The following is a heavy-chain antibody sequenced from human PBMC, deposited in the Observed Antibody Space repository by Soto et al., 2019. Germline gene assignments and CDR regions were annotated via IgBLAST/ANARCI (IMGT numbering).Heavy chain of an antibody. J-gene: IGHJ4*02. V-gene: IGHV4-39*01. D-gene: IGHD2-15*01. CDR2: IYYSGST. CDR1: GGSISSYY. Sequence: PSETLSLTCTVSGGSISSYYWGWIRQPPWKGLEWIGSIYYSGSTYYNPSLKSRVTISVDTSKNQFSLKLSSVTAADTAVYYCARHTPAISISDHWGQGTLVTVSS. CDR3: ARHTPAISISDH.